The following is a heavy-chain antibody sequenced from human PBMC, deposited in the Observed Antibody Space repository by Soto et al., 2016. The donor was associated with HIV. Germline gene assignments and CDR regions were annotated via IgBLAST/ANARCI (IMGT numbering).Heavy chain of an antibody. J-gene: IGHJ6*02. V-gene: IGHV1-18*01. Sequence: SAYDGEPNYVQRLQGRVTMTTDRSTRTAYMELRNLRSDDTAVYYCAREDGYGGYARMDVWGQGTTVTVSS. D-gene: IGHD5-12*01. CDR2: SAYDGEP. CDR3: AREDGYGGYARMDV.